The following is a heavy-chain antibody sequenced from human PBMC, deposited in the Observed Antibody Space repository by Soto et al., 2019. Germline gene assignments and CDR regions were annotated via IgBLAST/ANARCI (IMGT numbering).Heavy chain of an antibody. Sequence: SVKVSCKASGVTFSKFIMTWVRQAPGLGLEWVGGIIPIFGTASYAQKFQGRDTITADESTSTSYMEVNNLRSEDTAVYYCAKVRYSSPMGYYYGMDVWGQGTTVTLAS. CDR3: AKVRYSSPMGYYYGMDV. CDR1: GVTFSKFI. D-gene: IGHD6-19*01. V-gene: IGHV1-69*13. CDR2: IIPIFGTA. J-gene: IGHJ6*02.